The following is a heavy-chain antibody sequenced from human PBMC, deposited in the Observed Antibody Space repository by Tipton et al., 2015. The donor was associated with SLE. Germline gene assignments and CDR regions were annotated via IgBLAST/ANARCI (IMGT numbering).Heavy chain of an antibody. CDR3: AGTKPWFDP. CDR2: IYYSGST. Sequence: LRLSCTVSGGSISSYYWSWIRQPPGKGLEWIGYIYYSGSTYYNPSLKSRVTISVDTSKNQFSLKLSSVTAADTAVYYCAGTKPWFDPWGQGTLVTVSS. J-gene: IGHJ5*02. CDR1: GGSISSYY. V-gene: IGHV4-59*12.